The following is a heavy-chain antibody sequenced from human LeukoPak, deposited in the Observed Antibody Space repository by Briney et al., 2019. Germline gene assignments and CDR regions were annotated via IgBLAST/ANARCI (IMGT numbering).Heavy chain of an antibody. CDR2: ISWNSGSI. J-gene: IGHJ3*02. CDR3: AKGVRITMVRGAFDI. D-gene: IGHD3-10*01. V-gene: IGHV3-9*01. Sequence: GGSLRLSCAASGFTFSSYSMNWVRQAPGKGLEWVSGISWNSGSIVYADSVKGRFTISRDNAKNSLYLQMNSLRAEDTALYYCAKGVRITMVRGAFDIWGQGTMVTVSS. CDR1: GFTFSSYS.